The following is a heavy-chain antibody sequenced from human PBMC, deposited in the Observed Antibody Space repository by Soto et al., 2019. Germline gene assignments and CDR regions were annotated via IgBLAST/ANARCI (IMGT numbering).Heavy chain of an antibody. J-gene: IGHJ4*02. CDR1: GFSVNYNY. CDR2: IYTDDST. V-gene: IGHV3-66*01. D-gene: IGHD6-19*01. Sequence: PGGSLRLSCAVSGFSVNYNYMSWVRQATGKGLEWVSVIYTDDSTYYADSVKDRFTISRDNSKNTLYLQMNSLRAEDTAIYYCARAKPPSYSSGWYGFDYWGQGTLVTVSS. CDR3: ARAKPPSYSSGWYGFDY.